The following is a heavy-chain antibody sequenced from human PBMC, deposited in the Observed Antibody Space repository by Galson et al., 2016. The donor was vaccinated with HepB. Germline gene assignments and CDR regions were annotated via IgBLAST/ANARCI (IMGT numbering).Heavy chain of an antibody. CDR2: IYPPDSRT. J-gene: IGHJ5*02. Sequence: QSGAEVKKPGESLKISCKGSGYIFTDFWIGWVRQTPGKGLEWVGLIYPPDSRTKYSPSFQGQVTISVDKSTSTAYLHWSSLRASDTATYYCARHDRGYNHAEFDPWGQGTLVTVSS. CDR1: GYIFTDFW. CDR3: ARHDRGYNHAEFDP. V-gene: IGHV5-51*01. D-gene: IGHD5-24*01.